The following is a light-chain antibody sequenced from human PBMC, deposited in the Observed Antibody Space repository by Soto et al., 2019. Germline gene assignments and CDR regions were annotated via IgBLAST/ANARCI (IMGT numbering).Light chain of an antibody. CDR3: QQYESQPFT. Sequence: DVQMTQSSSSLSASVGDRVIITCQANGSIANYLNWFQQKPGKVPRLLISDAIHLERGVPSRFSATRSGTDFVLAISSLQAEDVATYYCQQYESQPFTFGGGTKVDI. V-gene: IGKV1-33*01. J-gene: IGKJ4*01. CDR1: GSIANY. CDR2: DAI.